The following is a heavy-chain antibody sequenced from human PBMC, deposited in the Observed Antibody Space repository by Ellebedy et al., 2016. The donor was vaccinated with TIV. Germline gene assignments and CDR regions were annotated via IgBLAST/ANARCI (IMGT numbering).Heavy chain of an antibody. V-gene: IGHV3-30*18. CDR1: GFTFSSYG. CDR2: ISYDGSNK. CDR3: AKDHEAGTLDIDY. Sequence: GGSLRLXXAASGFTFSSYGMHWVRQAPGKGLEWVAVISYDGSNKYYADSVKGRFTISRDNSKNTLYLQMNSLRAEDTAVYYCAKDHEAGTLDIDYWGQGTLVTVSS. J-gene: IGHJ4*02. D-gene: IGHD6-19*01.